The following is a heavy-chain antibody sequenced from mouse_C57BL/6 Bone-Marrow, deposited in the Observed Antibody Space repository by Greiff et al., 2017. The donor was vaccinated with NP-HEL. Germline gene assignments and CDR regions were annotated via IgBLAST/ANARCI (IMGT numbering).Heavy chain of an antibody. V-gene: IGHV1-55*01. CDR1: GYTFTSYW. CDR3: ARWSRSWFAY. Sequence: QVQLKQPGAELVKPGASVNMSCKASGYTFTSYWITWVKQRPGQGLEWIGDIYPGSGSTNYNEKFKSKATLTVDTSSSTAYMQLSSLTSEDSAVYYCARWSRSWFAYWGQGTLVTVSA. CDR2: IYPGSGST. J-gene: IGHJ3*01.